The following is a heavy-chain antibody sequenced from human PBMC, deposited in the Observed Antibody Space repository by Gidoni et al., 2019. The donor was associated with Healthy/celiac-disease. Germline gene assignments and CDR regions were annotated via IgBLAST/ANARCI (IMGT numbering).Heavy chain of an antibody. Sequence: QITLKASGPTLVKPTQTLTLTCTFSGFSLSTSGVGVGWIRQPPGKALEWLALIYWDDDKRYSPSLKSRLTITKDTSKNQVVLTMTNMDPVDTATYYCAHIHMYYYDSSGYYYLFDYWGQGTLVTVSS. CDR3: AHIHMYYYDSSGYYYLFDY. D-gene: IGHD3-22*01. J-gene: IGHJ4*02. V-gene: IGHV2-5*02. CDR2: IYWDDDK. CDR1: GFSLSTSGVG.